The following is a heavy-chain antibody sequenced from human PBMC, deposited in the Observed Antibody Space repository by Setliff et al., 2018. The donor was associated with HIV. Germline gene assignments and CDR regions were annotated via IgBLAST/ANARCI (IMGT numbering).Heavy chain of an antibody. CDR3: AREWSYGAFDTFDV. D-gene: IGHD5-18*01. Sequence: PSETLSLTCAVYGGSFSAYYWSWIRQPPGKGLEWIGEINHSGSTNYNPSLKTRVTIMVDTSKNQFSLKLGSVTAADTAVYYCAREWSYGAFDTFDVWG. V-gene: IGHV4-34*01. CDR1: GGSFSAYY. CDR2: INHSGST. J-gene: IGHJ3*01.